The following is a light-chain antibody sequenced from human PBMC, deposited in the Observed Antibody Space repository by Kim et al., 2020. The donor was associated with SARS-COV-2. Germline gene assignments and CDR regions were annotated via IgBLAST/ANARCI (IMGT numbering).Light chain of an antibody. CDR1: QTICWL. CDR3: QHYNTYPWT. CDR2: EAT. Sequence: ASVGDTVTITCPASQTICWLSALSSQSAGKAPNLLIYEATSLQSGVPSRFSRSGSGTEFSLTISSLQPYDFATYYCQHYNTYPWTFGQGTKADI. V-gene: IGKV1-5*03. J-gene: IGKJ1*01.